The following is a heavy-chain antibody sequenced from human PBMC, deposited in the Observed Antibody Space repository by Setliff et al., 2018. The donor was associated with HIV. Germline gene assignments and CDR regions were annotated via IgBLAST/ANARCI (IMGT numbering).Heavy chain of an antibody. CDR3: ARAYFGSGIYY. J-gene: IGHJ4*02. V-gene: IGHV4-4*09. D-gene: IGHD3-10*01. CDR1: GGSFSDYY. Sequence: LETLSLTCTVSGGSFSDYYRSWIRQPPGKGLEWIGYIYTSGSTNYNPSLKSRVTISVDTSKNQFSLKLRSVTAADTAVYYCARAYFGSGIYYWGQGTLVTVSS. CDR2: IYTSGST.